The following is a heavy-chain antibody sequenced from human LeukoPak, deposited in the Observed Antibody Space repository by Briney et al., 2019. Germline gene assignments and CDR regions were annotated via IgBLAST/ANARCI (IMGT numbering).Heavy chain of an antibody. V-gene: IGHV4-59*01. Sequence: SETLSLTCTVSGGSISSYYWNWIRQPPGKGLEWIGYIYYSRTTNYNPSLKSRVTISVDTSKNQFSLKLSSVTAADTAVYYCARGVYIAAAQYGYWGQGTLVTVSS. CDR3: ARGVYIAAAQYGY. J-gene: IGHJ4*02. D-gene: IGHD6-13*01. CDR1: GGSISSYY. CDR2: IYYSRTT.